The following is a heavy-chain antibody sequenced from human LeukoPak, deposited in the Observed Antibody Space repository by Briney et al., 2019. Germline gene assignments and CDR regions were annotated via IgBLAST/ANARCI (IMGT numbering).Heavy chain of an antibody. V-gene: IGHV4-4*07. D-gene: IGHD6-19*01. CDR1: GGSISSYY. Sequence: PSETVSLTCTVSGGSISSYYWSWIRQPAGKGLEWIGRIYTSGSTNYNPSLKSRVTMSVDTSKNQFSLKLSSVTAADTAVYYCARDTRYSSGWDTYYFDYWGQGTLVTVSS. CDR3: ARDTRYSSGWDTYYFDY. CDR2: IYTSGST. J-gene: IGHJ4*02.